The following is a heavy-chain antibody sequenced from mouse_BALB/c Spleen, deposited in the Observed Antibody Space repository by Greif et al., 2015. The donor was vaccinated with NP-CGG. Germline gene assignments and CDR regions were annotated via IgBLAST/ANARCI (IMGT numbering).Heavy chain of an antibody. J-gene: IGHJ1*01. Sequence: ESGAELAKPGASVKMSCKASGYTFTSYWMHWVKQRPGQGLEWIGYINPSTGYTEYNQKFKDEATLTADKSSSTAYMQLSSRTSEDSAVYYCARDYDYWYFDVWGAGTTVTVSS. CDR2: INPSTGYT. D-gene: IGHD2-4*01. V-gene: IGHV1-7*01. CDR1: GYTFTSYW. CDR3: ARDYDYWYFDV.